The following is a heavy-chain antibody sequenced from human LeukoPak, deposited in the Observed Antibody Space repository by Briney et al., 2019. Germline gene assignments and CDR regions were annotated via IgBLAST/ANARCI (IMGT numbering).Heavy chain of an antibody. J-gene: IGHJ4*02. V-gene: IGHV4-59*11. D-gene: IGHD5-18*01. Sequence: SETLSLTCTVSGGSTSSHYWSWIRQPPGKGLEWIGYIFYSGSTKYNPSLKSRVTISVDKSKNQFSLKLSSATAADTAVYYCARGTAVVTFNYWGQGTLVTVSS. CDR2: IFYSGST. CDR3: ARGTAVVTFNY. CDR1: GGSTSSHY.